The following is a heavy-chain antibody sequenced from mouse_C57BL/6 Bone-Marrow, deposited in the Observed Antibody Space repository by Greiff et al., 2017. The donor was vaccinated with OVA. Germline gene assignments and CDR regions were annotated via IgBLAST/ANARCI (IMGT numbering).Heavy chain of an antibody. V-gene: IGHV5-9*01. CDR3: ARHSDYYGSSYWYFDV. CDR1: GFTFSSYT. D-gene: IGHD1-1*01. Sequence: EVQGVESGGGLVKPGGSLKLSCAASGFTFSSYTMSWVRQTPEKRLEWVATISGGGGNTYYPDSVKGRFTISRDNAKNTLYLQMSSLRSEDTALYYCARHSDYYGSSYWYFDVWGTGTTVTVSS. J-gene: IGHJ1*03. CDR2: ISGGGGNT.